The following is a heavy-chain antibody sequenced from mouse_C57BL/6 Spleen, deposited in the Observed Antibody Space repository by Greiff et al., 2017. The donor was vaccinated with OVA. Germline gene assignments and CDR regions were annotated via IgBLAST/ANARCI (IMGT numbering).Heavy chain of an antibody. Sequence: EVQLVESGGDLVKPGGSLKLSCAASGFTFSSYGMSWVRQTPDKRLEWVATISSGGSYTYYPDSVKGRFTISRDNAKNTLYLQMSSLKSEDTATYYCARGGTTVVATDWYFDVWGTGTTVTVSS. CDR3: ARGGTTVVATDWYFDV. CDR2: ISSGGSYT. CDR1: GFTFSSYG. D-gene: IGHD1-1*01. V-gene: IGHV5-6*01. J-gene: IGHJ1*03.